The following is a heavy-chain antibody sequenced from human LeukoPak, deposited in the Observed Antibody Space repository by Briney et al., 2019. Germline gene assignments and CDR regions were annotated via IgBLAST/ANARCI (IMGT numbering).Heavy chain of an antibody. CDR1: GYTFTIYG. J-gene: IGHJ5*02. Sequence: VQVSCKASGYTFTIYGMSWVRQAPGQRLEWMGWISGFTGATNYAQKFQGRLSMTIDTSTNTTYMDLRTVTSDDTAIYYCARALPGAATAHNWFDPWGQGTLVTVSS. V-gene: IGHV1-18*01. CDR2: ISGFTGAT. D-gene: IGHD1-26*01. CDR3: ARALPGAATAHNWFDP.